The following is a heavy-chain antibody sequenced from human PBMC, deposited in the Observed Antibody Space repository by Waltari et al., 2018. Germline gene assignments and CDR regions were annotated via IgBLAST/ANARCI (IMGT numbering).Heavy chain of an antibody. J-gene: IGHJ4*02. V-gene: IGHV4-39*07. CDR2: IYYSVST. CDR1: GGSISSSSYY. CDR3: ARIGLVRGYYFDY. Sequence: QLQLQESGPGLVKPSETLSLTCTVSGGSISSSSYYWGWIRQPPGKGLEWIGSIYYSVSTYYNPSLKSRVTISVDTSKNQVSLKLSSVTAADTAVYYCARIGLVRGYYFDYWGQGTLVTVSS. D-gene: IGHD6-19*01.